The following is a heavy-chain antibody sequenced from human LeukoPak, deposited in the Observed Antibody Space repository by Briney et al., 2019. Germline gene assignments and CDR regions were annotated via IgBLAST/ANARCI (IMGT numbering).Heavy chain of an antibody. J-gene: IGHJ4*02. CDR3: AREGPDCSSTSCYLDY. D-gene: IGHD2-2*01. CDR2: VSGSGGRT. Sequence: GGSLRLSCAASGFTFSSFAMSWVRQAPGKGLEWVSVVSGSGGRTFYTGFVKGRFTISRDNSKNMLYLQINSLRAEDTAVYYCAREGPDCSSTSCYLDYWGQGTLVTVSS. CDR1: GFTFSSFA. V-gene: IGHV3-23*01.